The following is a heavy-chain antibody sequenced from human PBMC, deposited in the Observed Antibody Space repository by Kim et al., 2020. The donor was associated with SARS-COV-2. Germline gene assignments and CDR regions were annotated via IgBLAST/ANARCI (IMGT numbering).Heavy chain of an antibody. Sequence: GESLKISCQGFGYSFTTDWICWVRQMPGKGLESVGIMYPGDSDTRYSPSFRGHVTISAAKPIATAYLQWSSLKASDTAMYYCVRAPSGVSNPHYIDYWGQGTLVTVSS. CDR1: GYSFTTDW. D-gene: IGHD2-8*01. CDR3: VRAPSGVSNPHYIDY. CDR2: MYPGDSDT. J-gene: IGHJ4*02. V-gene: IGHV5-51*04.